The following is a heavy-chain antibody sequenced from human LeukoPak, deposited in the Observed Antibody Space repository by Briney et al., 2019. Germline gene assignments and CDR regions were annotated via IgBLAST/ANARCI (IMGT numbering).Heavy chain of an antibody. D-gene: IGHD6-25*01. CDR2: ISSNGGST. J-gene: IGHJ5*02. V-gene: IGHV3-64D*06. CDR3: ARLFPRSSPVGYFDP. CDR1: GFTFSSYA. Sequence: GGSLRLSCSASGFTFSSYAMHWVRQAPGKGLEYVSAISSNGGSTYYADSVKGRFTISRDNSKNTLYLQMSSLRAEDTAVYYCARLFPRSSPVGYFDPWGQGTLVTVSS.